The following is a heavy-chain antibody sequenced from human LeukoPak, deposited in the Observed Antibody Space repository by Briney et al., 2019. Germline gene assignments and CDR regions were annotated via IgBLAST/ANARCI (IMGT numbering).Heavy chain of an antibody. CDR2: ISGSGGST. CDR1: GFTFSSYA. D-gene: IGHD2-15*01. V-gene: IGHV3-23*01. CDR3: ATGLGYCSGGSCSQGGY. J-gene: IGHJ4*02. Sequence: PGGSLRLSCAASGFTFSSYAMSWVRQAPGKGLEWVSAISGSGGSTYYADSVKGRFTISRDNSKNTLYLQMNSLRAEDTAVYYCATGLGYCSGGSCSQGGYGGQGTLVTVSA.